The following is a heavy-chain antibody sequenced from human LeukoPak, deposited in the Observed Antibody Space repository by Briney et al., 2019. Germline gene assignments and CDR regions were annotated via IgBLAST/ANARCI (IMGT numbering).Heavy chain of an antibody. CDR3: AKEATACSGGRCHFDY. J-gene: IGHJ4*02. Sequence: GGSLRLSCAASGFTFSSYAMSWVRQAPWKGLEWVSAISGSGGSTYYADSVKGRFTISRDNSKNTLYLQMNSLRAEDTAVYYCAKEATACSGGRCHFDYWGQGTLVTVSS. V-gene: IGHV3-23*01. CDR1: GFTFSSYA. CDR2: ISGSGGST. D-gene: IGHD2-15*01.